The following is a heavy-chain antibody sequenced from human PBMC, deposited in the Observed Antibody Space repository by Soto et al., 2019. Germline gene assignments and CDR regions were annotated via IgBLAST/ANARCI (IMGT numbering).Heavy chain of an antibody. J-gene: IGHJ4*02. D-gene: IGHD6-13*01. CDR3: ARAAMWVSSWPCDY. V-gene: IGHV4-4*02. CDR2: IYHSGST. CDR1: GGSISSSNW. Sequence: QVQLQESGPGLVKPSGTLSLTCAVSGGSISSSNWWSWVRQPPGKWLEWIGEIYHSGSTNYNPSLKSRVTRSVDKSKNQFSLKLSSVTAADTAVYYCARAAMWVSSWPCDYWGQGTLVTVSS.